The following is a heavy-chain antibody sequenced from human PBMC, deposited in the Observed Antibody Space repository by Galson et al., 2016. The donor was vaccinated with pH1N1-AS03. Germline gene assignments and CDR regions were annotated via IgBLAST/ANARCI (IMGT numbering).Heavy chain of an antibody. CDR1: GFSFSTNW. V-gene: IGHV3-74*01. CDR2: INEDGSTA. Sequence: SLRLSCAASGFSFSTNWMHWVRQATGKGLVWVAHINEDGSTARHADSVKGRFIISRDNAKNTLYLHMNSLRAEDTAVYYCARDVGGPYDYWGQGTLVTVSS. J-gene: IGHJ4*02. CDR3: ARDVGGPYDY. D-gene: IGHD4-23*01.